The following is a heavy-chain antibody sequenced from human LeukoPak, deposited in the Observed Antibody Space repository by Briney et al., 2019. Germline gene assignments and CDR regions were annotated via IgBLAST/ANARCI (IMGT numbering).Heavy chain of an antibody. D-gene: IGHD2-8*01. Sequence: GGFLRLSCAASGFTVSSNYMSWVRQAPGKGLEWVSVIYSGGSTYYADSVKGRFTISRDNSKNTLYLQMNSLRAEDTAVYYCARVIDCTNGVCYGLDYWGQGTLVTVSS. J-gene: IGHJ4*02. CDR1: GFTVSSNY. CDR2: IYSGGST. V-gene: IGHV3-66*01. CDR3: ARVIDCTNGVCYGLDY.